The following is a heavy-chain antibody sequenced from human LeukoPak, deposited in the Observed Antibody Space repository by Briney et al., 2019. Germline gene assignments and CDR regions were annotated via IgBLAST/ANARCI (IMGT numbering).Heavy chain of an antibody. V-gene: IGHV3-21*01. D-gene: IGHD6-19*01. Sequence: GGSLRLSCAASGFTVSSNYMSWVRQAPGKGLEWVSSISSSRSYIFYADSVKGRFTISRDNAKNSLYLQMNSLRAEDTAVYYCARRLASGWYGMDVWGQGTTVTVSS. CDR3: ARRLASGWYGMDV. CDR2: ISSSRSYI. J-gene: IGHJ6*02. CDR1: GFTVSSNY.